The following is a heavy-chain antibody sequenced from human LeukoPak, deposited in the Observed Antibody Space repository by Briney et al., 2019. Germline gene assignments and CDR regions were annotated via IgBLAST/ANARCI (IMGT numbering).Heavy chain of an antibody. D-gene: IGHD5-24*01. J-gene: IGHJ3*02. V-gene: IGHV3-7*01. Sequence: PGGSLRLSCAASGFTFSSYWMSWVRQAPGKGLEWVANIKQDESEKYFLDSVKGRFTISRDNAKSSLYLQMNSLRAEDTAVYYCARGRDGYNLVDAFDIWGQGIMVTVSS. CDR3: ARGRDGYNLVDAFDI. CDR1: GFTFSSYW. CDR2: IKQDESEK.